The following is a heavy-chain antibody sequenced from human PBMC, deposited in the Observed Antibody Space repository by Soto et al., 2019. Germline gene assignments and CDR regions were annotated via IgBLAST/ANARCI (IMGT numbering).Heavy chain of an antibody. CDR2: INHSGST. CDR1: GGSFSGYY. CDR3: ARVLVMVRGVSWFDP. Sequence: PSETLSLTCAVYGGSFSGYYWSWIRQPPGKGLEWIGEINHSGSTNYNPSLKSRVTISVDTSKNQFSLKLSSVTAADTAVYYCARVLVMVRGVSWFDPWGQGTLVTVSS. J-gene: IGHJ5*02. D-gene: IGHD3-10*01. V-gene: IGHV4-34*01.